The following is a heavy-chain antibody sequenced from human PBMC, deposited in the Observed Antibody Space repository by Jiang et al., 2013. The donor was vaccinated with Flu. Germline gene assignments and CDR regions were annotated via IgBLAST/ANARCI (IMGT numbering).Heavy chain of an antibody. Sequence: VQLLESGGGVDQPGGTLRLSCAASGFAFSYYGMHWVRQSPGKGLEWVASLWHDGSNKFYADSVRGRFSISRDNSRNTLYLQMSSLRPEDTAVYYCATLRGSTYDTYLADYWGQGTLVTVSS. CDR1: GFAFSYYG. D-gene: IGHD2-2*01. CDR3: ATLRGSTYDTYLADY. J-gene: IGHJ4*02. V-gene: IGHV3-30*02. CDR2: LWHDGSNK.